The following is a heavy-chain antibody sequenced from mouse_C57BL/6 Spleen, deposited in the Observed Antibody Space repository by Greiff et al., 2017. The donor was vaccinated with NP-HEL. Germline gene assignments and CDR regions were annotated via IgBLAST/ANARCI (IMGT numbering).Heavy chain of an antibody. V-gene: IGHV1-55*01. Sequence: VQLQQPGAELVKPGASVKMSCKASGYTFTSYWIHCFNPRPGPGLQLLFYMYPGSGSTNYNEKFKSKATLTVDTSSSTAYMQLSSLTSEDSAVYYCARGITTVVSPYFDYWGQGTTLTVSS. CDR1: GYTFTSYW. CDR2: MYPGSGST. J-gene: IGHJ2*01. D-gene: IGHD1-1*01. CDR3: ARGITTVVSPYFDY.